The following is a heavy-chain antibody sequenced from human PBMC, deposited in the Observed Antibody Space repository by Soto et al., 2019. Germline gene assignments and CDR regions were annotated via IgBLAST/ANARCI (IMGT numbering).Heavy chain of an antibody. Sequence: GGSLRLSCAASGFAFSNYWIHWVRQAPWKGLVWVSRINSDETDTTYADSVKGRFTISRDNAKNTLYLQMNRLGAEDTAVYYCARGGNRNFDYWGQGTLVTVSS. CDR3: ARGGNRNFDY. J-gene: IGHJ4*02. CDR1: GFAFSNYW. V-gene: IGHV3-74*01. CDR2: INSDETDT.